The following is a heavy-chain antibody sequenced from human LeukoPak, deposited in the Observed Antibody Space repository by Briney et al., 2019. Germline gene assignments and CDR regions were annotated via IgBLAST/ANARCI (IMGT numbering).Heavy chain of an antibody. J-gene: IGHJ4*02. D-gene: IGHD3-22*01. CDR2: ISQDGSGK. CDR1: GFTFSNYW. Sequence: GGSLRLSCGASGFTFSNYWMSWVRQAPGKGLEWVINISQDGSGKNYADSVEGRFTISRDNAKNSLYLQMNSLRAEDTAVYYRARGSTYYDSSGQVPFDYWGQGTLVTVSS. CDR3: ARGSTYYDSSGQVPFDY. V-gene: IGHV3-7*01.